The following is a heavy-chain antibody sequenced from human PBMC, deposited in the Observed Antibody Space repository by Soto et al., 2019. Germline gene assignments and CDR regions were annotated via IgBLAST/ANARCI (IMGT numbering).Heavy chain of an antibody. J-gene: IGHJ4*02. V-gene: IGHV4-38-2*01. Sequence: SETLCHTCAVYNPSINSRFYWGWITEPPGKRLAWIASIYHSGSTHYNPSLESRATISVDTSNNQFSLRLSSVTAADTAVYYCARNTSGRHFDYWGQGPQVT. CDR1: NPSINSRFY. CDR2: IYHSGST. CDR3: ARNTSGRHFDY. D-gene: IGHD6-19*01.